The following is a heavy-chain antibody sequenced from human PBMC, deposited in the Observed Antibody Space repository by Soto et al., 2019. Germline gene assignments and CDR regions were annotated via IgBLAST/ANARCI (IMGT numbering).Heavy chain of an antibody. J-gene: IGHJ4*02. D-gene: IGHD6-19*01. CDR1: GGSIRGSY. CDR2: VYYTGST. Sequence: PLETRPLTCSVSGGSIRGSYWSWIRQSPGKRLEWLGYVYYTGSTNYSPSLRSRVSISVDTSTNEFSLRLSSVTAADTAVYFCARSVAVPGAHIDYWGQGTQVHVSS. CDR3: ARSVAVPGAHIDY. V-gene: IGHV4-59*01.